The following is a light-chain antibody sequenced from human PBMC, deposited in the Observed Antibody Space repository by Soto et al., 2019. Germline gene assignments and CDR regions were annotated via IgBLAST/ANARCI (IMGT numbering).Light chain of an antibody. CDR3: SSYTSSGTLV. CDR1: SSDVGGYNY. Sequence: QSVLTQPASVSGSPGQSITISCTGTSSDVGGYNYVSWYQQHPGKAPKLMIYDVSNWPSGVSNRFSGSKSGNTASLTISGLQAEDEADYYCSSYTSSGTLVFGTGTQLTVL. V-gene: IGLV2-14*01. J-gene: IGLJ1*01. CDR2: DVS.